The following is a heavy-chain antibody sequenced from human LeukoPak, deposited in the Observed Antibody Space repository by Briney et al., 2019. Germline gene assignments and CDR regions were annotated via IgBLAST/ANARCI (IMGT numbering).Heavy chain of an antibody. CDR2: ISGSGGST. J-gene: IGHJ4*02. CDR3: AKDPEVGATTAFDY. CDR1: GFTYVNHA. Sequence: GGSLRLSCAASGFTYVNHAMSWVRQVPGKGLEWVSAISGSGGSTYYADSVKGRFTISRDNSKNTLYLQMNSLRAEDTAVYYCAKDPEVGATTAFDYWGQGTLVTVSS. D-gene: IGHD1-26*01. V-gene: IGHV3-23*01.